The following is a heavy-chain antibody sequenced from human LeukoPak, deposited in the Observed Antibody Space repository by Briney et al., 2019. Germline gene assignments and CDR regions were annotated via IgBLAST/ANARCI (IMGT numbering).Heavy chain of an antibody. D-gene: IGHD2-15*01. Sequence: GASVKVSCKASGYTFTGYYMHWVRQAPGQGLEWMGWINPNSGGTNYAQKFQGRVTMTRDTPISTAYMELSRLRSDDTAVYYCARDGHDCSGGSCYPGMFGYWGQGTLVTVSS. CDR1: GYTFTGYY. V-gene: IGHV1-2*02. CDR2: INPNSGGT. CDR3: ARDGHDCSGGSCYPGMFGY. J-gene: IGHJ4*02.